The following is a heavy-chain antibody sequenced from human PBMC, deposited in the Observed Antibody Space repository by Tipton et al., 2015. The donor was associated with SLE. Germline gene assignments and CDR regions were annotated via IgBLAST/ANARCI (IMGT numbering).Heavy chain of an antibody. J-gene: IGHJ6*03. Sequence: SLRLSCAASGFTFSRSGMHWVRQAPGKGLEWVAAIWYDGSNKYYADSVKGRFTISRDNSKNTLYLQMNSLRAEDTAVYYCAGGPVWDYCYYCIDVWGKGTPVTVSS. CDR1: GFTFSRSG. CDR2: IWYDGSNK. V-gene: IGHV3-33*01. D-gene: IGHD1-26*01. CDR3: AGGPVWDYCYYCIDV.